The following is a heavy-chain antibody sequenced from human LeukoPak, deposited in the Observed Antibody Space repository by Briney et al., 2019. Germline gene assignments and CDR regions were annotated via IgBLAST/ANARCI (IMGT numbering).Heavy chain of an antibody. CDR3: ARTDCSSTSCYLVY. V-gene: IGHV3-53*01. CDR2: IYSGGST. Sequence: GGSLRLSCAASGFTVSSNYMSWVRQAPGKGLEWVSVIYSGGSTYYADSVKGRFTISRDNSKNTLYLQMNSLRAEDTAVYYCARTDCSSTSCYLVYWGQGTLVTVSS. D-gene: IGHD2-2*01. J-gene: IGHJ4*02. CDR1: GFTVSSNY.